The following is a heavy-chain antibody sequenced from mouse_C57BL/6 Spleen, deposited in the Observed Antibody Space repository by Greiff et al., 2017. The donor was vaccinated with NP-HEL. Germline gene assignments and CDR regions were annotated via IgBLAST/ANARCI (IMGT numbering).Heavy chain of an antibody. Sequence: QVHVKQSGAELVKPGASVKISCKASGYAFSSYWMNWVKQRPGKGLEWIGQIYPGDGDTNYNGKFKGKATLTADKSSSTAYMQLSSLTSEDSAVYFCARYRITTVVAENYFDYWGQGTTLTVSS. CDR3: ARYRITTVVAENYFDY. V-gene: IGHV1-80*01. D-gene: IGHD1-1*01. CDR2: IYPGDGDT. CDR1: GYAFSSYW. J-gene: IGHJ2*01.